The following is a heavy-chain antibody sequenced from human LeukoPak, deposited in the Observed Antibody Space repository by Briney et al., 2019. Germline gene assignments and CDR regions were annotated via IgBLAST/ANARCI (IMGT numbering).Heavy chain of an antibody. Sequence: PGGAPRPLSCGGWFTFRRYCKYWVRHAPGKGVPWVAFIQFDGSNKYYAHSVEGRFTIFRHNSKNTLYLQMDSLRPEDTALYYCAKDGRVATLNSWGQGTLVSVFS. CDR1: FTFRRYC. V-gene: IGHV3-30*02. J-gene: IGHJ4*02. CDR3: AKDGRVATLNS. D-gene: IGHD5-12*01. CDR2: IQFDGSNK.